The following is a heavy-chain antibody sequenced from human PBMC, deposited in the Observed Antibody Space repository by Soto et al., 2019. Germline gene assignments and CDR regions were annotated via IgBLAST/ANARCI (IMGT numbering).Heavy chain of an antibody. D-gene: IGHD1-26*01. CDR3: ARRGSGSYYDY. Sequence: EVQLLESGGGLVQPGGSLRLSCAASGFTFSSYAMSWVRQAPGKGLEWVSAISGSGDSTYYADSVKGRFTTSRDNSKTTLYLQMSSLRAEDTAVYYCARRGSGSYYDYWGQGTVVTVSS. J-gene: IGHJ4*02. V-gene: IGHV3-23*01. CDR2: ISGSGDST. CDR1: GFTFSSYA.